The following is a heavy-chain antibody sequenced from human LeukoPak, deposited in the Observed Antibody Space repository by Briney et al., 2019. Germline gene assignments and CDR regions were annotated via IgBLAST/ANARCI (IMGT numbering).Heavy chain of an antibody. J-gene: IGHJ4*02. D-gene: IGHD3-9*01. V-gene: IGHV3-23*01. Sequence: GGSLRLSCAASGFTVSSYAMSWVRQAPGKGLEWVSAISGSGGSTYYADSVKGRFTISRDNSKNTLYLQMNSLRAEDTAVYYCAKTRYFDWSYFDYWGQGTLVTVSS. CDR2: ISGSGGST. CDR1: GFTVSSYA. CDR3: AKTRYFDWSYFDY.